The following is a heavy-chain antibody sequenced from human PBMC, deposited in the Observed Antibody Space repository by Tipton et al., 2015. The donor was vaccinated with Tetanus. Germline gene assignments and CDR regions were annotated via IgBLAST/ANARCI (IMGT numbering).Heavy chain of an antibody. CDR2: IIPIFGTI. CDR1: GGSFSTYV. CDR3: ARCNDYGSLTPIDL. D-gene: IGHD4-17*01. V-gene: IGHV1-69*06. J-gene: IGHJ5*02. Sequence: QLVQSGAEVKKPGSSVKVSCETSGGSFSTYVTSWVRQAPGQGLEWMGSIIPIFGTITYARKFQGRLTITADKSTNTAHMSLNSLRSEDTAVYYCARCNDYGSLTPIDLWGPGTRVTVSS.